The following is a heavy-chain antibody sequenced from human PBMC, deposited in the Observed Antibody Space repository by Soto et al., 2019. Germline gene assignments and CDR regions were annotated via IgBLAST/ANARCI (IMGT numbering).Heavy chain of an antibody. CDR1: GGSFSDYY. CDR3: ASSGYVAVAGYFDY. V-gene: IGHV4-59*01. D-gene: IGHD6-19*01. CDR2: IYYSGST. Sequence: SSETLSLTCSVSGGSFSDYYWTWIWQPPGKGLEWIGYIYYSGSTNYNPSLKSRVTISLDTSKNQFSLKLTSVTAADTAVYYCASSGYVAVAGYFDYWGQGTLVTVSS. J-gene: IGHJ4*02.